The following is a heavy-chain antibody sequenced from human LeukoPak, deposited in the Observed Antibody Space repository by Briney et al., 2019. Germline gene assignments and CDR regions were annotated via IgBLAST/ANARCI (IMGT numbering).Heavy chain of an antibody. CDR1: GYSISSGYY. D-gene: IGHD3-22*01. J-gene: IGHJ4*02. CDR2: IHYSARI. V-gene: IGHV4-38-2*02. Sequence: PSETLSLTCTVSGYSISSGYYWGWIRQPLGKGLEWIGSIHYSARIYYNPSLKSRVTISVDTSKNQFSLKLSSVTAADTAVYYCARAVRYYYDSSGSITYYFDYWGQGTLVTVSS. CDR3: ARAVRYYYDSSGSITYYFDY.